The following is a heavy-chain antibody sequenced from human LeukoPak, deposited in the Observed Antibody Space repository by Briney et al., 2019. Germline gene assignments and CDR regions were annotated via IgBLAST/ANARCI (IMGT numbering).Heavy chain of an antibody. V-gene: IGHV4-34*01. J-gene: IGHJ4*02. CDR2: INYSGGT. Sequence: SETLSLTCGVYGGSLSGYYWSWVRQPPGKGLEWIGEINYSGGTNYNPSLRSRVTTSVDTSNNQFSLNLYSATAADTAVYYCARRYGDCRGGSCPYFEYWARESWSPSPQ. CDR1: GGSLSGYY. CDR3: ARRYGDCRGGSCPYFEY. D-gene: IGHD2-15*01.